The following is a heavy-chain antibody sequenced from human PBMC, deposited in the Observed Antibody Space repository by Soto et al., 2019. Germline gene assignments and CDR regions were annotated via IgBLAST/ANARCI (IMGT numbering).Heavy chain of an antibody. CDR1: GCSFGPYY. D-gene: IGHD1-26*01. V-gene: IGHV4-59*01. CDR2: IFSSGHI. J-gene: IGHJ4*02. CDR3: AREGGGYRFDY. Sequence: QVQLQESGPGVVKPSETLALNGTVSGCSFGPYYWSWIRQFPGKGLEWIGYIFSSGHIKYNPSLKGRVSMSVDPSKAAISLKLYSVTPAYAAVYYCAREGGGYRFDYWGLGTLVTVSS.